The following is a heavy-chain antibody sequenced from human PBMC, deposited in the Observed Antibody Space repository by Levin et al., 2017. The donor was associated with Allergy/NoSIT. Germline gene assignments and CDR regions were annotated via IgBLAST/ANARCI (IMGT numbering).Heavy chain of an antibody. V-gene: IGHV3-21*01. CDR3: ARDLWDYSNYLGFDY. Sequence: GGSLRLSCAASGFTFSSYSMNWVRQAPGKGLEWVSSISSSSSYIYYADSVKGRFTISRDNAKNSLYLQMNSLRAEDTAVYYCARDLWDYSNYLGFDYWGQGTLVTVSS. CDR2: ISSSSSYI. D-gene: IGHD4-11*01. CDR1: GFTFSSYS. J-gene: IGHJ4*02.